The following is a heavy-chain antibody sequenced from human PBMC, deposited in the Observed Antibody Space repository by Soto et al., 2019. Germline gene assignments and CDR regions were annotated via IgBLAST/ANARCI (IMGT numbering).Heavy chain of an antibody. D-gene: IGHD4-17*01. V-gene: IGHV4-31*03. J-gene: IGHJ5*01. Sequence: QVQLQESGPGLVKPSQTLSLTCTVSGGSISSGGYYWSWIRQHPGKGLEWIGYIYYSGSTYYNPSPRSRVTXSXDXXKNQFPLKLSSVTAADPALYYCARSSQSTVTTFVSWGQGTLVTVSS. CDR2: IYYSGST. CDR1: GGSISSGGYY. CDR3: ARSSQSTVTTFVS.